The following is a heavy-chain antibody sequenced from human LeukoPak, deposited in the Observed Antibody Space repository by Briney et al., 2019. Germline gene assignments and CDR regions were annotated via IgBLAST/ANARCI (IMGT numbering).Heavy chain of an antibody. V-gene: IGHV3-20*04. J-gene: IGHJ3*02. CDR1: GFTFDDYG. CDR3: ARERDPSGPDAFDI. D-gene: IGHD3-10*01. CDR2: INWNGGST. Sequence: SGGSLRLSCAASGFTFDDYGMSWVRQAPGKGLEWVSGINWNGGSTGYADSVKGRFTISRDNAKNSLYLQMNSLRAEDTALYYCARERDPSGPDAFDIWGQGTMVTVSS.